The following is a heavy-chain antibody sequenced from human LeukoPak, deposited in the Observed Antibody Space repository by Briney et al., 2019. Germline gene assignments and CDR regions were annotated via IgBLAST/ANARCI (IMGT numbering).Heavy chain of an antibody. CDR3: ARESSSWSNWFDP. CDR2: IIPIFGTA. Sequence: SVKVSCKASGGTFSSYAISWVRQAPGQGLEWMGGIIPIFGTANYAQKFQGRVTITADESTSTAYMELRSLRSDDTAVYYCARESSSWSNWFDPWGQGTLVTVSS. D-gene: IGHD6-13*01. CDR1: GGTFSSYA. J-gene: IGHJ5*02. V-gene: IGHV1-69*13.